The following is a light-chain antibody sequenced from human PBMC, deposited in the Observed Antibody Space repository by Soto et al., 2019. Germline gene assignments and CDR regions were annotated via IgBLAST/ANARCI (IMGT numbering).Light chain of an antibody. CDR2: DVS. CDR3: SSYTSSAYVV. J-gene: IGLJ2*01. Sequence: QSALTQPASVSGSPGQSITISCTGTSSDVGGYNYVYWYQQHPGKAPKLMIYDVSNRPSGVSNRFSGSKSGNTASLTISGLQAEEEADYYCSSYTSSAYVVFGGGTKVTVL. CDR1: SSDVGGYNY. V-gene: IGLV2-14*01.